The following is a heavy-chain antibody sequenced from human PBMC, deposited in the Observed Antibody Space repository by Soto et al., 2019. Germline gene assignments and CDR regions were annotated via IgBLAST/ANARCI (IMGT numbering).Heavy chain of an antibody. CDR3: ARAGVTVATMRWFDP. CDR2: INHSGST. CDR1: GGSFSGYY. D-gene: IGHD5-12*01. V-gene: IGHV4-34*01. Sequence: SETLSLTWAVYGGSFSGYYWSWIRQPPGKGLEWIGEINHSGSTNYNPSLKSRVTISVDTSKNQFSLKLSSVTAADTAVYYCARAGVTVATMRWFDPCGQGTLVTVSS. J-gene: IGHJ5*02.